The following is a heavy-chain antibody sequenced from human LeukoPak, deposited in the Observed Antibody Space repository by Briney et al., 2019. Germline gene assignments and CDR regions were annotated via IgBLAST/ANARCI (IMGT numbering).Heavy chain of an antibody. CDR1: GFTFSSYG. V-gene: IGHV3-33*01. J-gene: IGHJ3*02. CDR3: ARGMDVRAFDI. D-gene: IGHD2-2*03. CDR2: IWYDGSNK. Sequence: PGGSLRLSCAASGFTFSSYGMHWVRQAPGKGLEWVAVIWYDGSNKYYADSVKGRFTISRDNSMNTLYLQMNSLGAEDTAVYYCARGMDVRAFDIWGQGTMVTVSS.